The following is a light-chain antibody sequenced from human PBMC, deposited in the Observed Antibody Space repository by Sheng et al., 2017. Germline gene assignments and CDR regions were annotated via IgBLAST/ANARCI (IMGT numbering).Light chain of an antibody. CDR2: AAS. CDR1: QGISSY. Sequence: AIWMTQSPSLLSASTGDRVTISCRMSQGISSYLAWYQQKPGKAPELLIYAASTLQVGSHQGSVAVDLGQISLSPSAACSLKILLTYYCQQYYSFPWTFGQGTKVEIK. J-gene: IGKJ1*01. CDR3: QQYYSFPWT. V-gene: IGKV1D-8*02.